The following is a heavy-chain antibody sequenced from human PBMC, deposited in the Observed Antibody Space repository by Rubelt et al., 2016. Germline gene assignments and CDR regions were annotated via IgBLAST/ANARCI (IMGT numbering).Heavy chain of an antibody. D-gene: IGHD4-17*01. J-gene: IGHJ4*02. CDR3: ARSTVTTHYFDY. CDR2: IYYSGNT. CDR1: GGSISSYY. V-gene: IGHV4-59*01. Sequence: QVQLQESGPGLVKPSETLSLTCTVSGGSISSYYWTWIRQPPGKGLEWIGYIYYSGNTKYNPPLRGRVTISADMSNNQFSLKLTSVTAADTAVYYCARSTVTTHYFDYWGQGTLVTVSS.